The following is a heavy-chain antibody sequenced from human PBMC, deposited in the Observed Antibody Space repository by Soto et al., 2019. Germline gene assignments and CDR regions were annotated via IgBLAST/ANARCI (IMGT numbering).Heavy chain of an antibody. V-gene: IGHV3-48*01. D-gene: IGHD2-15*01. J-gene: IGHJ3*02. CDR2: INSRSSTI. CDR1: GFTFSSYS. Sequence: EVQLVESGGVLVQPGGSLRLSCAASGFTFSSYSMSWVRQAPGKGLEWVSYINSRSSTIYYADSVKGRFSISRDNARNSLYLQMNSLRAEDTAVYYCARVAVVDATLNAFDIWGQGTMVTVSS. CDR3: ARVAVVDATLNAFDI.